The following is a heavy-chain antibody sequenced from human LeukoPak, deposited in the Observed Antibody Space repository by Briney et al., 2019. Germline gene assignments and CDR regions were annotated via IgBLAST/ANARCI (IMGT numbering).Heavy chain of an antibody. CDR2: ISGSGGST. V-gene: IGHV3-23*01. Sequence: PGGSLRLSCAASGFTFSSYAMSWVRQAPGKGLEWVSAISGSGGSTYYADSVKGRFTISRDNSKNTLYLQMNSLRAEDTAVYYCAKDRKGGYYDSSGLDYWGQGTLVTVSS. J-gene: IGHJ4*02. D-gene: IGHD3-22*01. CDR1: GFTFSSYA. CDR3: AKDRKGGYYDSSGLDY.